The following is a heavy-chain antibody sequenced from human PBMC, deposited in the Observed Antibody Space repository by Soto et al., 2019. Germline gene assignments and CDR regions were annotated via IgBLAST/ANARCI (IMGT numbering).Heavy chain of an antibody. V-gene: IGHV3-23*01. D-gene: IGHD6-13*01. J-gene: IGHJ6*02. CDR3: AKALRYSSSWRVGVDSYDYYYGMDV. CDR2: ISGSGGST. CDR1: GFSFRSSP. Sequence: GGSLRLSCAVSGFSFRSSPMSWVRRAPGKGLEWVSGISGSGGSTYYTDSVKGRFTISRDNSKNTLYLQMNSLRAEDTAVYYCAKALRYSSSWRVGVDSYDYYYGMDVWGQGTTVTVSS.